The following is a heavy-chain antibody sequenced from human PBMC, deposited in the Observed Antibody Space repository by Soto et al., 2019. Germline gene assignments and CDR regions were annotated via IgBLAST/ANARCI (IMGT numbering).Heavy chain of an antibody. Sequence: QVQLVQSGAEVKKPGASVKVSCKVSGYTLTELSMHWVRQAPGKGLEWMGGFDPEDGETIYAQKFQGRVTMTEDTSTDTAYMELSSLRSEDTAVYYCATERGNTGYSSSWFAFDIWGQGTMVTVSS. J-gene: IGHJ3*02. CDR3: ATERGNTGYSSSWFAFDI. D-gene: IGHD6-13*01. V-gene: IGHV1-24*01. CDR2: FDPEDGET. CDR1: GYTLTELS.